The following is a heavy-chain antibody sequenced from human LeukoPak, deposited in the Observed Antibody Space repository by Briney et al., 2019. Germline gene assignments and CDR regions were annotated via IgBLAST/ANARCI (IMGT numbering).Heavy chain of an antibody. V-gene: IGHV4-34*01. Sequence: SETLSLTCVVYGGSFSGYYWSWIRQPPGKGLEWIGEINHSGSTNYNPSLKSRVTISVDTSKNQFSLKLSSVTAADTAVYYCAGCIAAAGRDYYYYGMDVWGQGTTVTVSS. CDR3: AGCIAAAGRDYYYYGMDV. CDR2: INHSGST. J-gene: IGHJ6*02. CDR1: GGSFSGYY. D-gene: IGHD6-13*01.